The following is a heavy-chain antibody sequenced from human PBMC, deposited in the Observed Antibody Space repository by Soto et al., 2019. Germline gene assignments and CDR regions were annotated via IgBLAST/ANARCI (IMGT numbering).Heavy chain of an antibody. Sequence: QVQLQESGPGLVKPSQTLSLTCTVSGGSITSSGYYWSWIRQHPGEGLEWIGFTSNSGSTSYNQSLQRRLTISVDTSSTQFSLNLQSVTAADTAVYYCARGGGSTKVDYWGQGTLVTVSP. V-gene: IGHV4-31*03. CDR1: GGSITSSGYY. CDR2: TSNSGST. J-gene: IGHJ4*02. D-gene: IGHD2-2*01. CDR3: ARGGGSTKVDY.